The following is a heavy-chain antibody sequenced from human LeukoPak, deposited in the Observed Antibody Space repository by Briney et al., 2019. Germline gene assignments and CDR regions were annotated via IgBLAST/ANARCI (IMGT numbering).Heavy chain of an antibody. CDR1: GFTFSSYR. J-gene: IGHJ4*02. Sequence: GGSLRLSCAASGFTFSSYRMNWVRQAPGKGLVWVSRIASDGSSTTYADSVKGRFSISRDNAKNTLYLQMNSLRVEDTAVYYCARGRPHGNDYWGQGTLVTVSS. CDR2: IASDGSST. V-gene: IGHV3-74*01. D-gene: IGHD4-23*01. CDR3: ARGRPHGNDY.